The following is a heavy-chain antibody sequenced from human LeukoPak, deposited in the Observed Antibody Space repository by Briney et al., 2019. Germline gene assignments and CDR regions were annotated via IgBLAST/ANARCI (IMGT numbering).Heavy chain of an antibody. J-gene: IGHJ4*02. CDR3: ARGIAAFDC. Sequence: PGGSLRLSCAASGFTFSSYAMHWVRQAPGKGLEWVAVISYDGSNKYYADSVKGRFTISRDNSKNTLYLQMNSLRAEDTAVYYCARGIAAFDCWGQGTLVTVSS. CDR1: GFTFSSYA. CDR2: ISYDGSNK. D-gene: IGHD6-6*01. V-gene: IGHV3-30-3*01.